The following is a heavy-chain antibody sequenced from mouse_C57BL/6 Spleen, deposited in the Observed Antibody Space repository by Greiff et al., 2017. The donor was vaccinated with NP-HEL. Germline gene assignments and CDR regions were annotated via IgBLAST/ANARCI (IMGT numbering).Heavy chain of an antibody. Sequence: EVKVVESGGGLVKPGGSLKLSCAASGFTFSDYGMHWVRQAPEKGLEWVAYISSGSSTIYYADTVKGRFTISRDNAKNTLFLQMTSLRSEDTAMYYCARSGRGYAMDYWGQGTSVTVSS. D-gene: IGHD1-1*01. CDR1: GFTFSDYG. CDR2: ISSGSSTI. J-gene: IGHJ4*01. CDR3: ARSGRGYAMDY. V-gene: IGHV5-17*01.